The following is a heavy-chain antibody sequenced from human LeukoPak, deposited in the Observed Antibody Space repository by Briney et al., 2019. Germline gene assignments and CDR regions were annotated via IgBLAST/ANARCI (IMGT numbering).Heavy chain of an antibody. J-gene: IGHJ4*02. D-gene: IGHD3-22*01. V-gene: IGHV5-51*01. CDR1: GYSFTSYW. Sequence: GESLKISCKGSGYSFTSYWIGWVRQMPGKGLEWMGIIYPGNSDTRYSPSFQGQVTISADKSISTAYLQWSSLKASDTAMYYCARHSYESSGYPDQDYWGQGTLVTVSS. CDR2: IYPGNSDT. CDR3: ARHSYESSGYPDQDY.